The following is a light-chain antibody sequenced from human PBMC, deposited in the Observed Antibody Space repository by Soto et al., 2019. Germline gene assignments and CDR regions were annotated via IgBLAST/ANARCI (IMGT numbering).Light chain of an antibody. J-gene: IGKJ1*01. V-gene: IGKV3-15*01. CDR3: QQYNTWQT. CDR1: RSVLTN. CDR2: GAS. Sequence: EVVMTQSPATLSVSPGERATLSCRAGRSVLTNLAWYQQKPGQPPRLLVYGASTRATGIPARFSGSGSGTEFTLTISSLQSEDFAAYYCQQYNTWQTFGQGTKVEIK.